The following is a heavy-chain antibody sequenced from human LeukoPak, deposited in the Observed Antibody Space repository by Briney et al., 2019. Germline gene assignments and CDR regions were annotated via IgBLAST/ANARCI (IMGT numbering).Heavy chain of an antibody. V-gene: IGHV1-18*01. CDR3: ARGPRITLVRGGQWYYYMDV. CDR2: ISTYNGNT. Sequence: ASVKVSCKTSGYIFTSFGITWVRQAPGQGLEWMGWISTYNGNTNYAQNLQGRVTMTTDTSTSTAYMELRSLRSDDTAVYYRARGPRITLVRGGQWYYYMDVWGKGTTVTTSS. J-gene: IGHJ6*03. CDR1: GYIFTSFG. D-gene: IGHD3-10*01.